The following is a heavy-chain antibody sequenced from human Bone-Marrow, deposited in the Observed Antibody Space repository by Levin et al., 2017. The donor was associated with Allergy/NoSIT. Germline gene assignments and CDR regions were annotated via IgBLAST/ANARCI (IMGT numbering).Heavy chain of an antibody. CDR1: GFVFSDHY. J-gene: IGHJ4*02. V-gene: IGHV3-72*01. CDR3: ADLGRGYIG. CDR2: ITSKPRGFTA. Sequence: GGSLRLSCAASGFVFSDHYIDWVRQAPGKGLEWVGRITSKPRGFTAEYAAAVKGRFTISRDDAVNSVYLQMSSLKTEDTAVYSCADLGRGYIGWGQGPLVTVSS. D-gene: IGHD3-16*01.